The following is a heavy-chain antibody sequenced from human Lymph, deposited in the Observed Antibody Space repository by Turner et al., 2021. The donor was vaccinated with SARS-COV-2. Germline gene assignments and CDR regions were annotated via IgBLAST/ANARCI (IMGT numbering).Heavy chain of an antibody. J-gene: IGHJ4*02. CDR2: IKSKTDDGTT. V-gene: IGHV3-15*01. CDR1: GFTFSYAW. CDR3: TTGWFTGTYGDYFDY. Sequence: EVQLVESGGGLVKPGVSLRLSCAASGFTFSYAWMSWVRKAPGKGLEWVGRIKSKTDDGTTDYAAPVKGRFTISRNDSKNTLYLQMNSLKTEDTAVYYCTTGWFTGTYGDYFDYWGQGTLVTVSS. D-gene: IGHD1-7*01.